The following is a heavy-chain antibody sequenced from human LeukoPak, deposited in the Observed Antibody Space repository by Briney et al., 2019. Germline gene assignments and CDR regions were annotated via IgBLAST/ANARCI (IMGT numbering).Heavy chain of an antibody. CDR1: GFTFSDYS. V-gene: IGHV3-48*01. D-gene: IGHD2-21*02. J-gene: IGHJ4*02. Sequence: GGSLRLSCAASGFTFSDYSMNWVRQAPGKGLEDLSYINSDGKTTWYADSVKGRFTASRDNAKNSLYLQMNSLRVEDTAVYYCAGSLAYCGGDCRLGDYWGQGTLVTVSS. CDR3: AGSLAYCGGDCRLGDY. CDR2: INSDGKTT.